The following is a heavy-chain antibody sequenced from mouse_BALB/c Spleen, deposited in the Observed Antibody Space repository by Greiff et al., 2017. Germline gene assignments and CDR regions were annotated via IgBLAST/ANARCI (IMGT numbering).Heavy chain of an antibody. CDR1: GYAFTNYL. D-gene: IGHD2-1*01. Sequence: QVQLQQSGAELVRPGTSVKVSCKASGYAFTNYLIEWVKQRPGQGLEWIGVINPGSGGTNYNEKFKGKATLTADKSSSTAYMQLSSLTSDDSAVYFCARPVVTIEDYAMDYWGQGTSVTVSS. CDR2: INPGSGGT. CDR3: ARPVVTIEDYAMDY. J-gene: IGHJ4*01. V-gene: IGHV1-54*01.